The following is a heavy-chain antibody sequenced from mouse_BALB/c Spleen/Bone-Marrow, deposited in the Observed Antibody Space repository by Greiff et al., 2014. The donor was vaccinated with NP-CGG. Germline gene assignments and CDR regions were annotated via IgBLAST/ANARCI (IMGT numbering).Heavy chain of an antibody. CDR3: ARSGERYGAMDY. Sequence: EVHLVESGGGSVKPGGSLKLSCAASGFTFSDFYMFWFRQTPEKRLEWVATISNGGTYTYYPDSVKGRFTISRDNAKNSLHLQMSSLKSEDTAMYYCARSGERYGAMDYWGQGTSVTVTS. CDR1: GFTFSDFY. J-gene: IGHJ4*01. D-gene: IGHD1-1*02. V-gene: IGHV5-4*02. CDR2: ISNGGTYT.